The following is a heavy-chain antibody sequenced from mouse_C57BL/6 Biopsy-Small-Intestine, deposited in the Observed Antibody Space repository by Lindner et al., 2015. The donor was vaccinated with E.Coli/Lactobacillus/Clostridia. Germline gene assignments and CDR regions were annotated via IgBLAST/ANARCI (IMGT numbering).Heavy chain of an antibody. CDR3: ATVGRDIVLFPPKYYNYMDV. J-gene: IGHJ1*03. CDR2: FDPEDGET. D-gene: IGHD2-12*01. CDR1: GLHPSLVYL. V-gene: IGHV1-82*01. Sequence: SVKVSCKVSGLHPSLVYLVNWVRRAPGKGLEWMGRFDPEDGETINTQKFQGRVTLTEDKSTDTAYMELSSLRSEDTAVYYCATVGRDIVLFPPKYYNYMDVWGKGTTVTVSS.